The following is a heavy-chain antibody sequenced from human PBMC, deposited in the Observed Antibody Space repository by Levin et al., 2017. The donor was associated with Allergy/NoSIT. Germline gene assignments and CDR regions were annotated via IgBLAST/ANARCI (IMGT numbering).Heavy chain of an antibody. CDR1: GGSISNYY. D-gene: IGHD5-18*01. V-gene: IGHV4-59*01. CDR2: IYYSGTT. J-gene: IGHJ4*02. CDR3: ARMGDTAMGDPFDY. Sequence: SETLSLTCTVSGGSISNYYWSWIRQPPGKGLEWIGYIYYSGTTNYNPSLKSRVTISVDTSKSQFSLKLTSVTAADTAIYYCARMGDTAMGDPFDYWGQGTLVTVSS.